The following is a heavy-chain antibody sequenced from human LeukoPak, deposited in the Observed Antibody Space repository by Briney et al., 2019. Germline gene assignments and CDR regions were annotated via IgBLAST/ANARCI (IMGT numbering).Heavy chain of an antibody. CDR2: INPNSGGT. Sequence: ASVKVSCKASGYTFTGYYMHWVRQAPGQGLEWMGWINPNSGGTNYAQKFQGRVTMTRDTSISTAYMELSRLRSDDTAVYYCARDVFSGYSCGGGDCYPDYWGQGTLVTVSS. D-gene: IGHD2-21*02. V-gene: IGHV1-2*02. CDR1: GYTFTGYY. CDR3: ARDVFSGYSCGGGDCYPDY. J-gene: IGHJ4*02.